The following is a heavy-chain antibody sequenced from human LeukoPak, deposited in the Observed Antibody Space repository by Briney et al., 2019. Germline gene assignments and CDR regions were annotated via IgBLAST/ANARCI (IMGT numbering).Heavy chain of an antibody. CDR3: ARDNSVGDIARWFDP. J-gene: IGHJ5*02. CDR2: INPSGSST. D-gene: IGHD3-16*02. CDR1: GYSFTSHY. Sequence: ASVKVSCKASGYSFTSHYMHWVRQAPGQGLEWMGLINPSGSSTLYAQKFQGRVTMTRDMSTTTDYMELSSLRSEDTAVYYCARDNSVGDIARWFDPWGQGTLVTVSS. V-gene: IGHV1-46*01.